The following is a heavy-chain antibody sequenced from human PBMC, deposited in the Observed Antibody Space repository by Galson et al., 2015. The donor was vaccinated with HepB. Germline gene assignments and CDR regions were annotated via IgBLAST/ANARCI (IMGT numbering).Heavy chain of an antibody. J-gene: IGHJ4*02. D-gene: IGHD6-19*01. CDR1: GYTFTGYY. V-gene: IGHV1-2*05. Sequence: SVKVSCKASGYTFTGYYMHWVRQAPGQGLEWMGRINPNSGGTNYAQKFQGRVTMTRDTSISTAYMELSRLRSDDTVVYYCARGTGFKQWLDFFDYWGQGTLVTVSS. CDR3: ARGTGFKQWLDFFDY. CDR2: INPNSGGT.